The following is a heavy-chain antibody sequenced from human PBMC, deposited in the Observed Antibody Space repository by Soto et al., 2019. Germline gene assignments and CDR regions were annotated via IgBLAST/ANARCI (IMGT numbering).Heavy chain of an antibody. CDR1: GYTFSGYY. CDR2: INPDSGGT. V-gene: IGHV1-2*04. CDR3: ARDLAGYCSSTSCYVGWFDP. J-gene: IGHJ5*02. D-gene: IGHD2-2*01. Sequence: AASVKVSCKASGYTFSGYYMHWVWQAPGQGLEWMGWINPDSGGTNCAQKFQGWVTMTRDTSISTAYMELTRLRSEDTAVYYCARDLAGYCSSTSCYVGWFDPWGQGTLVTVSS.